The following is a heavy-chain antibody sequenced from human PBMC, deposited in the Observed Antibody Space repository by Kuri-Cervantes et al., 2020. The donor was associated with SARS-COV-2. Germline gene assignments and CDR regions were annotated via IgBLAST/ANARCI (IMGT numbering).Heavy chain of an antibody. V-gene: IGHV3-30-3*01. Sequence: GGSLRLSCAASGFTFSSYAMHWVRQAPGKGLEWVAVISYDGSNKYYADSVKGRFTISRDNSKNTLYLQMNSLRAEDTAVYYCAKDLWQWELLGKVFDYWGQGTLVTVSS. CDR3: AKDLWQWELLGKVFDY. CDR1: GFTFSSYA. CDR2: ISYDGSNK. J-gene: IGHJ4*02. D-gene: IGHD1-26*01.